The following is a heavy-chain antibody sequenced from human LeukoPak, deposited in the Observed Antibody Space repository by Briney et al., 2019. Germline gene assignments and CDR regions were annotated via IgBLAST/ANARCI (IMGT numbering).Heavy chain of an antibody. J-gene: IGHJ4*02. D-gene: IGHD2-8*01. V-gene: IGHV1-18*01. Sequence: ASVKVSCKASGYTFPTSGISWVRHAPGQGLEWMGWISVYNHNTNYAQKFQGRVTVTTDTSTRTAYMELRSLRSDDTAVYYCARTNLDCKNGVCYDYWGQGTLVTVSS. CDR1: GYTFPTSG. CDR2: ISVYNHNT. CDR3: ARTNLDCKNGVCYDY.